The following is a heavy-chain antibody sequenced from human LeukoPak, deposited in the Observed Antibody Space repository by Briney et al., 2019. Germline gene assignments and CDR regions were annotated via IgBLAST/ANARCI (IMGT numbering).Heavy chain of an antibody. Sequence: PGRSLRLSCAASGFTFDDYAMHWVRQAPGKGLEWVSGISWNSGSIGYADSVKGRFTISRDSAKNSLYLQMNSLRAEDTALYYCAKANDNGGYYDSSGYYFLTGNWFDPWGQGTLVTVSS. D-gene: IGHD3-22*01. V-gene: IGHV3-9*01. CDR3: AKANDNGGYYDSSGYYFLTGNWFDP. J-gene: IGHJ5*02. CDR1: GFTFDDYA. CDR2: ISWNSGSI.